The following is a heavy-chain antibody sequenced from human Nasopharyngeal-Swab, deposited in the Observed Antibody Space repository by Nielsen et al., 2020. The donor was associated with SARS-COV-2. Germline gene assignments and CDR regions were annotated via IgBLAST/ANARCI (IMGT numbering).Heavy chain of an antibody. CDR3: AKDLYISSSPPYYMDV. D-gene: IGHD6-6*01. Sequence: GESLKISCAASGFTFSSYAMSWVRQAPGKGLEWVSAISGSGGSTYYADSVKGRFTISRDNSKNTLYLQMNSLRAEDTAVYYCAKDLYISSSPPYYMDVWGKGTTVTVSS. J-gene: IGHJ6*03. V-gene: IGHV3-23*01. CDR1: GFTFSSYA. CDR2: ISGSGGST.